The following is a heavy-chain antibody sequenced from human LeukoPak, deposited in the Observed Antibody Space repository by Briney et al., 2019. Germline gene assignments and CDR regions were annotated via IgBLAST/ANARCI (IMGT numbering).Heavy chain of an antibody. D-gene: IGHD5-24*01. CDR2: ISYDGSNK. CDR1: GFTFSSYG. Sequence: GGSLRLSCAASGFTFSSYGMHWVRQAPGKGLEWVAVISYDGSNKYYADSVKGRFTISRDKSKNTLYLQMNSLRAEDTAVYYCAKDLENYFDYWGQGTLVTVSS. V-gene: IGHV3-30*18. CDR3: AKDLENYFDY. J-gene: IGHJ4*02.